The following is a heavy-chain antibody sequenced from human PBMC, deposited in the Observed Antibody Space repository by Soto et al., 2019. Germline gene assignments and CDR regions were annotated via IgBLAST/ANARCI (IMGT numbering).Heavy chain of an antibody. CDR1: GYTFTSYG. CDR3: ASSLYYGSGSNNYYYYGMDV. J-gene: IGHJ6*02. V-gene: IGHV1-18*01. CDR2: ISAYNGNT. Sequence: ASVKVSCKASGYTFTSYGISWVRQAPGQGLEWMGWISAYNGNTNYAQKLQGRVTMTTGTSTSTAYMELRSLRSDDTAVYYCASSLYYGSGSNNYYYYGMDVWGQGTTVTVSS. D-gene: IGHD3-10*01.